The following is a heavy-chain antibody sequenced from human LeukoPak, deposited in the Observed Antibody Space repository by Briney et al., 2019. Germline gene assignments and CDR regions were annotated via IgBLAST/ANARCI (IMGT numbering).Heavy chain of an antibody. CDR1: GFTFSSYA. Sequence: SGGSLRLSCAASGFTFSSYAMSWVRHAAGRGLEWVSAICKSGGSTYYADSVRGRFTISRDNSMNTLYLQMNSLKAEDTAVYYCAKDMESAYDCSGYYSPFDSWTQGSLVTVSA. V-gene: IGHV3-23*01. CDR2: ICKSGGST. D-gene: IGHD3-22*01. J-gene: IGHJ4*02. CDR3: AKDMESAYDCSGYYSPFDS.